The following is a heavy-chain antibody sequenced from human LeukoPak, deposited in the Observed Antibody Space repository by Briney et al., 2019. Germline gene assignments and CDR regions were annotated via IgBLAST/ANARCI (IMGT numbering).Heavy chain of an antibody. CDR2: ISYDGSNK. Sequence: GGSLRLSCAASGFTFSSYAMHWVRQAPGKGLEWVAVISYDGSNKYYADSVKGRFIISRDNSKNTLYLQMNSLRAEDTAVYYCASPTDDSSGYEEYFQHWGQGTLVTVSS. D-gene: IGHD3-22*01. CDR1: GFTFSSYA. V-gene: IGHV3-30-3*01. J-gene: IGHJ1*01. CDR3: ASPTDDSSGYEEYFQH.